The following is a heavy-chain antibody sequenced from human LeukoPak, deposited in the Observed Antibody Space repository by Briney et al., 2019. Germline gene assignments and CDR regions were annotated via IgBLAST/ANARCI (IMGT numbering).Heavy chain of an antibody. CDR3: ARGAITYDAFDI. CDR1: GYTFTIYY. V-gene: IGHV1-46*01. J-gene: IGHJ3*02. Sequence: ASVKVSCKASGYTFTIYYIHWVRQAPGQGLEWMGIINPSGGTTSYAQKFQGRVTMTRDMSTSTVYMELISLRSEDTAVYYCARGAITYDAFDIWGQGTMVTVSS. D-gene: IGHD3-10*01. CDR2: INPSGGTT.